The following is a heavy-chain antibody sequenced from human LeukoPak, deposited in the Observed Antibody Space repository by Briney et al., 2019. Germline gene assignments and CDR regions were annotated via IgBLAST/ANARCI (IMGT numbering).Heavy chain of an antibody. CDR2: INPKSGGT. Sequence: ASVKVSCKASGYIFTGYYMHWVRQAPGQGLEWMGWINPKSGGTNYAQQFQGRVTMTRDTSISTAYMELSRLRSDDPAVYYCARQLIHDDILTGNYGVDVWSQGTTVTVSS. V-gene: IGHV1-2*02. CDR1: GYIFTGYY. D-gene: IGHD3-9*01. J-gene: IGHJ6*02. CDR3: ARQLIHDDILTGNYGVDV.